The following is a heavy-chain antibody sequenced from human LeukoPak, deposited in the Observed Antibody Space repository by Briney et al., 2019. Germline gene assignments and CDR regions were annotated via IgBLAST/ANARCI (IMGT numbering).Heavy chain of an antibody. Sequence: SETLSLTCAVYGGPFSGYYWSWIRQSPGKGLEWIGEINHSGSTNYNPSLKSRVTISVDTSKNQFSLKLSSVTAADTAVYYCARRRQYDSSLFWNFDLWGRGTLVTVSS. V-gene: IGHV4-34*01. J-gene: IGHJ2*01. CDR1: GGPFSGYY. CDR3: ARRRQYDSSLFWNFDL. D-gene: IGHD6-6*01. CDR2: INHSGST.